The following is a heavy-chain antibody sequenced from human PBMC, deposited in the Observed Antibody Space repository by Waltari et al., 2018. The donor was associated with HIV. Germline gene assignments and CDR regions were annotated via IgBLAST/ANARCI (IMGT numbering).Heavy chain of an antibody. J-gene: IGHJ4*02. CDR2: FWSDGAEI. D-gene: IGHD6-6*01. V-gene: IGHV3-33*01. Sequence: QVQLVESGGGVVQPGTSLTLCCAVSGFPFSNFAIHWVRQSTGKGLEWLAVFWSDGAEISYADSVKGRFTVSKDSSQKTLYLHLTSLRAEDTALYYCARGYSSSRWIPLYHWGRGTLVTVSS. CDR3: ARGYSSSRWIPLYH. CDR1: GFPFSNFA.